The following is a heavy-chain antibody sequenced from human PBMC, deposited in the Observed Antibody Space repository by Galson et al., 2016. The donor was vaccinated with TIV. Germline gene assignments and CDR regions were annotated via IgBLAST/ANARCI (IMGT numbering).Heavy chain of an antibody. CDR3: AREGSTVTMHHYFGLDV. V-gene: IGHV4-38-2*02. CDR1: GYSISSGYY. CDR2: IYYTGTT. Sequence: LTCTVSGYSISSGYYWGWIRQSPGKGLEWMGSIYYTGTTYTNPSLKSRLALSVDTSNNQVFLRLSSVTAADTAVYYCAREGSTVTMHHYFGLDVWGQGATVIVSS. J-gene: IGHJ6*02. D-gene: IGHD4-17*01.